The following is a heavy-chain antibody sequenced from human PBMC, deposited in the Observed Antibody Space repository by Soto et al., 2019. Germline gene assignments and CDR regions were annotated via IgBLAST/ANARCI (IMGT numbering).Heavy chain of an antibody. V-gene: IGHV1-69*13. CDR3: ARDPQGYSSSWHQL. D-gene: IGHD6-13*01. Sequence: SVKVSCKASGGTFSSYAISWVRQAPGQGLEWMGGIIPIFGTANYAQKFQGRVTITADESTSTAYMELRSLRSDDTAVYYCARDPQGYSSSWHQLWGQGTLVTVSS. CDR1: GGTFSSYA. J-gene: IGHJ4*02. CDR2: IIPIFGTA.